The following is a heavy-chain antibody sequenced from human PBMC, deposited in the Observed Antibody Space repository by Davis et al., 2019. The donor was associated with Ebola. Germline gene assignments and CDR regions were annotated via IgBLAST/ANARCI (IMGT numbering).Heavy chain of an antibody. CDR2: ISYSGST. CDR1: GGSFSSYY. Sequence: ASLRLSCAVYGGSFSSYYWSWIRQPPGKGLEWIGYISYSGSTNYNPSLKSRVTISVDTSKNQFSLKLSSVTAADTAVYYCARTVLQGWFDPWGQGTLVTVSS. V-gene: IGHV4-59*01. D-gene: IGHD2/OR15-2a*01. CDR3: ARTVLQGWFDP. J-gene: IGHJ5*02.